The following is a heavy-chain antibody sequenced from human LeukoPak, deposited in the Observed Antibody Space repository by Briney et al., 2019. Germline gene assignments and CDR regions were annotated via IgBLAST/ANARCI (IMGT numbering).Heavy chain of an antibody. V-gene: IGHV3-30-3*01. CDR3: ARDGLLGYFDY. D-gene: IGHD1-26*01. Sequence: PGGSLRLSCAASGFTFSSYAMHLVRQAPGKGLEWVAVISYDGSNKYYADSVKGRFTISRDNSKNTLYLQMNSLRAEDTAVYYCARDGLLGYFDYWGQGTLVTVSS. CDR1: GFTFSSYA. J-gene: IGHJ4*02. CDR2: ISYDGSNK.